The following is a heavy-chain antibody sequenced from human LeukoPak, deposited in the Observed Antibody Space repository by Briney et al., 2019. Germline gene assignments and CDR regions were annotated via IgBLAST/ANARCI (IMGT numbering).Heavy chain of an antibody. D-gene: IGHD6-19*01. CDR1: GYTFTSYD. J-gene: IGHJ4*02. CDR2: MNPNSGNT. V-gene: IGHV1-8*01. CDR3: ARDPLYSSGWYDY. Sequence: GASVKVSCKASGYTFTSYDINWVRQATGQGLEWMGWMNPNSGNTGYAQKFQGRVTMTRDMSTSTVYMELSSLRSEDTAVYYCARDPLYSSGWYDYWGQGTLVTVSS.